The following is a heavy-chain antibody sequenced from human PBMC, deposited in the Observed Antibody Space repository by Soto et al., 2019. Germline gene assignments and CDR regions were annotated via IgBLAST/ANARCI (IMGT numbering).Heavy chain of an antibody. J-gene: IGHJ4*02. Sequence: QVQLVQSGAEVKKPGASVKVSCTASGYTFTSNYMHWVRQAPGQGLEWMGIINPSGGSTTNAEKFQGRVTMTRDTSTSTVHMQLSSLRSEDTAVYYCARDLRHGYNLILDFWGQGTLVTVPS. V-gene: IGHV1-46*01. CDR1: GYTFTSNY. D-gene: IGHD1-1*01. CDR3: ARDLRHGYNLILDF. CDR2: INPSGGST.